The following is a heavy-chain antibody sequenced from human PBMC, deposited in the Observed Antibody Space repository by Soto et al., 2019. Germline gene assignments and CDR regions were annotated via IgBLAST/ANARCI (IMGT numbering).Heavy chain of an antibody. D-gene: IGHD6-13*01. Sequence: QVQLVQSGAEVKKPGSSVKVSCKASGGTFSSYAISWVRQAPGQGLEWVGGIIPIFGTANYEQKFQGRVTINADESTRTAYMELSSLRSEDTAVYYCARASTRNIAAAVSVDYWGQGTLVTVSS. CDR2: IIPIFGTA. J-gene: IGHJ4*02. CDR3: ARASTRNIAAAVSVDY. CDR1: GGTFSSYA. V-gene: IGHV1-69*12.